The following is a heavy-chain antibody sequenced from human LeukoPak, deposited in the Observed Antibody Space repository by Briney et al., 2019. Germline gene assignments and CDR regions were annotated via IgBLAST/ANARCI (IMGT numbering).Heavy chain of an antibody. CDR3: ARRGPTVTDYYYYMDV. CDR2: ISWNSGSI. CDR1: GFTFDDYA. Sequence: PPGGSLRLSCAASGFTFDDYAMHWVRQAPGKGLEWVSGISWNSGSIGYADSVKGRFTISRDNAKNSLYLQMNSLRAEDTALYYCARRGPTVTDYYYYMDVWGKGTTVTVSS. V-gene: IGHV3-9*01. J-gene: IGHJ6*03. D-gene: IGHD4-17*01.